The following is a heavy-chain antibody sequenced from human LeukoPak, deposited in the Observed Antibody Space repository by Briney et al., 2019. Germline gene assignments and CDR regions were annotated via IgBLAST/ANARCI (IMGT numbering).Heavy chain of an antibody. V-gene: IGHV4-59*01. Sequence: SETLSLTCTVSGGSISSYYWSWIRQPPGKGLEWTGYIYYSGSTNYNPSLKSRVTISVDTSKNQFSLNLSSVTAADTAVYYCARDSLWFDPWGQGTLVTVSS. CDR1: GGSISSYY. J-gene: IGHJ5*02. CDR3: ARDSLWFDP. CDR2: IYYSGST.